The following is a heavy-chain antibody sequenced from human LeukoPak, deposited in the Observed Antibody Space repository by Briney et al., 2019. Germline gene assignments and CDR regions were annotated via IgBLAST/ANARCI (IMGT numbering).Heavy chain of an antibody. V-gene: IGHV1-2*02. CDR3: ARTLVVINDAFDI. J-gene: IGHJ3*02. Sequence: GASVKVSCKASGCTFTGYYMHWVRQAPGQGLEWMGWINPNSGGTNYAQKFQGRVTMTRDTSISTAYMELSRLRSDDTAVYYCARTLVVINDAFDIWGQGTMVTVSS. CDR1: GCTFTGYY. CDR2: INPNSGGT. D-gene: IGHD3-22*01.